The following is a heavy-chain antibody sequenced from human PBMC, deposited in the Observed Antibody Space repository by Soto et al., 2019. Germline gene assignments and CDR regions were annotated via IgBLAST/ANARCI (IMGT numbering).Heavy chain of an antibody. CDR3: ARIYSGSSDDAFDI. D-gene: IGHD1-26*01. CDR2: IIPIFGTA. J-gene: IGHJ3*02. V-gene: IGHV1-69*13. CDR1: GGTFSSYA. Sequence: SVKVSCKASGGTFSSYAISWVRQAPGQGLEWMGGIIPIFGTANYAQKFQGRVTITADESTSTAYMELSSLRSEDTAVYYCARIYSGSSDDAFDIWGQGTMVTVSS.